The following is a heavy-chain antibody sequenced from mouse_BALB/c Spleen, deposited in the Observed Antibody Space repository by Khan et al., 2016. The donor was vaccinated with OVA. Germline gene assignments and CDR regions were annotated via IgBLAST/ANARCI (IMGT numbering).Heavy chain of an antibody. V-gene: IGHV1-20*02. CDR2: INPHIGET. CDR3: ARNYGSDFDY. CDR1: GYSFTGYF. Sequence: VQLKQSGPELVKPGASVKISCKASGYSFTGYFMNWVMQSHGKSLEWIGRINPHIGETFYNPKFKGKATLTADESSSTAHMELRSLASEDSAVYYCARNYGSDFDYWGQGTTLTVSS. D-gene: IGHD1-1*01. J-gene: IGHJ2*01.